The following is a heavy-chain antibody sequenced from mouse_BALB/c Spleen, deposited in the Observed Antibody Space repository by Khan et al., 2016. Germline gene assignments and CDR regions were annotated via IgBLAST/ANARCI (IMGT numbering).Heavy chain of an antibody. J-gene: IGHJ4*01. V-gene: IGHV3-1*02. CDR1: GYSITSGYS. CDR2: IHYSGST. Sequence: EVQLQESGPDLVKPSQSLSLTCTVTGYSITSGYSWHWIRQFAGNQLEWRGYIHYSGSTNYNPSLKSRTSITRDTSKNKFFLQLNSVTTEDTAADYYARLDYYYDEGFYAMDYWGQGTTVTVSS. CDR3: ARLDYYYDEGFYAMDY. D-gene: IGHD2-4*01.